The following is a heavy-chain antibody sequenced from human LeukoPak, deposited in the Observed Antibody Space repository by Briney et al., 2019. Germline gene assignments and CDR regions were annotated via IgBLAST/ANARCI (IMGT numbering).Heavy chain of an antibody. Sequence: ASVKVSCKASGYTFTSYGISWVRQAPGQGLEWMGWFSAYNGNTNYAQKLQGRVTMTTDTSTSTAYMELRSLRSDDTAVYYCARSEQLNPLVEPNYYYYGMDVWGQGTTVTVSS. D-gene: IGHD6-13*01. J-gene: IGHJ6*02. CDR3: ARSEQLNPLVEPNYYYYGMDV. CDR1: GYTFTSYG. V-gene: IGHV1-18*01. CDR2: FSAYNGNT.